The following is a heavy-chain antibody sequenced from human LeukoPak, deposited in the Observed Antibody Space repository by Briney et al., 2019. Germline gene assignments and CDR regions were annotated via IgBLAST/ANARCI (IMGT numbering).Heavy chain of an antibody. J-gene: IGHJ4*02. CDR1: GFTFSDYA. V-gene: IGHV3-23*01. CDR2: ISGSGDYT. CDR3: ATTLRSGSYYFDS. D-gene: IGHD1-26*01. Sequence: GGSLRLSCAASGFTFSDYAMSWVRQPPGKGLEWVSTISGSGDYTYYADSVRGRFTISRDNSKNTLYLQMNSLRAEDTAVYYCATTLRSGSYYFDSWGQGTLVTVSS.